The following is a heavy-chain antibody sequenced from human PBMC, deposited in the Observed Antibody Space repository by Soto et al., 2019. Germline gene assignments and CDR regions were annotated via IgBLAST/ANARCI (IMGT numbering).Heavy chain of an antibody. CDR1: GFTFSSYW. Sequence: EVQLVESGGGLVQPGGSLRLSCVASGFTFSSYWMSWVRQAPGKGLEWVANIKQDGSKKYYVDSVKGRFTISRDSAKNSLYLEMNSLRAEDTAVYYCARATCSSSTCYAVYFDSWGQGTLVTVSS. V-gene: IGHV3-7*01. CDR2: IKQDGSKK. CDR3: ARATCSSSTCYAVYFDS. J-gene: IGHJ4*02. D-gene: IGHD2-2*01.